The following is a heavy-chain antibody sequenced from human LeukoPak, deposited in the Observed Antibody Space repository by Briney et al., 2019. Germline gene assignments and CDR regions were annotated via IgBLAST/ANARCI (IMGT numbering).Heavy chain of an antibody. CDR2: IRSKAYGGIT. CDR3: TRGDGYNGGGMDV. D-gene: IGHD5-24*01. CDR1: GFSFGDYG. V-gene: IGHV3-49*04. J-gene: IGHJ6*02. Sequence: PGRSLRLSCTASGFSFGDYGMSWVRQAPGKGLEWVDFIRSKAYGGITEYAASVKGRFTILRDDSKSIAYLQMNSLKTEDTAVYYCTRGDGYNGGGMDVWGQGTTVTVS.